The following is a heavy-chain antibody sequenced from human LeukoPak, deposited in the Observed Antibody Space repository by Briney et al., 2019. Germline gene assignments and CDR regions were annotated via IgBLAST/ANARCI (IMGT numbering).Heavy chain of an antibody. V-gene: IGHV3-30*18. CDR3: AKEDRTSAPGYYYGMDV. CDR2: ISYDGSNK. J-gene: IGHJ6*04. CDR1: GFTFSSYG. D-gene: IGHD2-15*01. Sequence: GGSLGLSCAASGFTFSSYGMHWVRQAPGKGLEWVAVISYDGSNKYYADSVKGRFTISRDNSKNTLYLQMNSLRAEDTAVYYCAKEDRTSAPGYYYGMDVWGKGTTVTVSS.